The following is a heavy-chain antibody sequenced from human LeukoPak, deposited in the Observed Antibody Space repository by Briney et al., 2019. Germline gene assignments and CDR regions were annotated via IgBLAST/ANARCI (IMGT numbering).Heavy chain of an antibody. D-gene: IGHD2-15*01. Sequence: GSLRLSCAASGFTFSSYGMNWVRQAPGKGLEWVSSITSSSSYIYYADSVKGRFTISRDNAKNSLYLQMNSLRAEDTAVYYCARRRSCSGGTCYSHFDYWGQGTRVTVSS. CDR1: GFTFSSYG. V-gene: IGHV3-21*01. J-gene: IGHJ4*02. CDR3: ARRRSCSGGTCYSHFDY. CDR2: ITSSSSYI.